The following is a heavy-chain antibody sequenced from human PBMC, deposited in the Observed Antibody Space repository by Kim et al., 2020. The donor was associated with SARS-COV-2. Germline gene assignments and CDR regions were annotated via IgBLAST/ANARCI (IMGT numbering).Heavy chain of an antibody. CDR3: TSPDYYDSSGYYRGGYYGMDV. V-gene: IGHV3-73*01. D-gene: IGHD3-22*01. CDR1: GFTFSGSA. J-gene: IGHJ6*02. CDR2: IRSKANSYAT. Sequence: GGSLRLSCAASGFTFSGSAMHWVRQASGKGLEWVGRIRSKANSYATAYAASVKGRFTISRDDSKNTAYLQMNSLKTEDTAVYYCTSPDYYDSSGYYRGGYYGMDVWGQGTTVTVSS.